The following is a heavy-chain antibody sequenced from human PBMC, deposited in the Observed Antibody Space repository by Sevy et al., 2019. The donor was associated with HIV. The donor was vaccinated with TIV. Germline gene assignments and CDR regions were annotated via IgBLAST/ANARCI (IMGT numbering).Heavy chain of an antibody. J-gene: IGHJ4*02. Sequence: GGSLRLSCAASGFTFSSYGMHWVRQAPGKGLEGVAVISYDGSNKYYADSVKGRFTISRDNSKNTLYLQMNSLRAEDTAVYYCAKLTGSRGAFDYWGQGTLVTVSS. CDR2: ISYDGSNK. CDR1: GFTFSSYG. V-gene: IGHV3-30*18. CDR3: AKLTGSRGAFDY. D-gene: IGHD6-25*01.